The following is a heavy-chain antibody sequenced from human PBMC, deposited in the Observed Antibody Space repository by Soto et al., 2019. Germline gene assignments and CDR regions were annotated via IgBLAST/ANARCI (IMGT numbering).Heavy chain of an antibody. D-gene: IGHD2-2*01. CDR3: XXGXXXXSCYYY. V-gene: IGHV3-21*01. Sequence: EVQLVESGGGXVKPGXSLRLSCTASGFMFSSYTMNWVRQAXXXGLEWVSSVSFRGDIYYADSLEGRFTISRDDAKNSLYLQMNSLRAEDTAVYYCXXGXXXXSCYYYWGQGTLVTVSS. J-gene: IGHJ4*02. CDR2: VSFRGDI. CDR1: GFMFSSYT.